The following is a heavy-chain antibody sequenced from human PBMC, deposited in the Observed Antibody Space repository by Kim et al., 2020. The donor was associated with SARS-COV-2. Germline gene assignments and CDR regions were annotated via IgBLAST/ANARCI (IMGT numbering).Heavy chain of an antibody. Sequence: ASVKVSCKASGYTFTSYAMHWVRQAPGQRLEWMGWINAGNGNTKYSQKFQGRVTITRDTSASTAYMELSSLRSEDTAVYYCARNDILTGYYPFDYWGQGTLVTVSS. CDR3: ARNDILTGYYPFDY. V-gene: IGHV1-3*01. D-gene: IGHD3-9*01. CDR2: INAGNGNT. CDR1: GYTFTSYA. J-gene: IGHJ4*02.